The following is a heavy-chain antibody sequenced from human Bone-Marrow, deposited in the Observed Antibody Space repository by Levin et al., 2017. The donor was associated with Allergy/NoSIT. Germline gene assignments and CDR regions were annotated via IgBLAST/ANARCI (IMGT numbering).Heavy chain of an antibody. V-gene: IGHV4-4*07. CDR2: IYASGST. Sequence: MSSETLSLTCTVSGGSISSYYWSWIRQPAGKGLEWIGRIYASGSTNYNPSLKSRVTMSLDTSKNQFSLKLSSVTAADTAVYYCARWDCSGGTCRFDCWGQGTLVSVSS. D-gene: IGHD2-15*01. J-gene: IGHJ4*02. CDR3: ARWDCSGGTCRFDC. CDR1: GGSISSYY.